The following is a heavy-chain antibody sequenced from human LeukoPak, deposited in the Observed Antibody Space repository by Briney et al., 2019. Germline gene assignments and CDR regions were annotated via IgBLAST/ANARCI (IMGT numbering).Heavy chain of an antibody. J-gene: IGHJ5*02. CDR3: ARAYSSSWYGVEDWFDP. V-gene: IGHV1-2*02. CDR2: INPNSGGT. CDR1: GYTFTGYY. Sequence: ASVKVSCKASGYTFTGYYMHWVRQAPGQGLEWMGWINPNSGGTNYAQKFQGRVTMTRDTSISTAYMELSRLRSDDTAVYYCARAYSSSWYGVEDWFDPWGQGTLVTVSS. D-gene: IGHD6-13*01.